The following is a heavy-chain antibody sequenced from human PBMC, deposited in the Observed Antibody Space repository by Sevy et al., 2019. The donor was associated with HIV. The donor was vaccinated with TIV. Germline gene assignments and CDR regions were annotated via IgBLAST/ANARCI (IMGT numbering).Heavy chain of an antibody. J-gene: IGHJ4*02. CDR2: ISAYNGNT. Sequence: ASVKVSCKASGYTFTSYGISWVRQAPGQGLEWMGWISAYNGNTNYAQKLQGRVTMTTDTSTSTAYMELRSLRSDDTAVYYCARDISPVVRGVSNDYWGQGTLVTVSS. D-gene: IGHD3-10*01. CDR3: ARDISPVVRGVSNDY. V-gene: IGHV1-18*01. CDR1: GYTFTSYG.